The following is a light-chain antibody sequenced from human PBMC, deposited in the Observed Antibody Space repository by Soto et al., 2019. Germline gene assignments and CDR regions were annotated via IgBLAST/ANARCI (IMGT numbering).Light chain of an antibody. Sequence: ETVLKQSPATLSVSPGETASLSCTASQSVSNNVAWYQQKPGQAPRLLIYGASSRATGIPDRFSGSGSGTDFTLTISRLEPEDFAVYYCQQYGSSPLTFGGGTKVDI. CDR3: QQYGSSPLT. CDR2: GAS. J-gene: IGKJ4*01. V-gene: IGKV3-20*01. CDR1: QSVSNN.